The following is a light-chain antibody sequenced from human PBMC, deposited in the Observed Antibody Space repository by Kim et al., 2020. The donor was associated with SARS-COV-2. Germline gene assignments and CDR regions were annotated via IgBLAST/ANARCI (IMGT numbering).Light chain of an antibody. J-gene: IGKJ1*01. Sequence: SPGDRATPSCRASQNVDSRYFAWYQQRPGQAPRLLIYATSTRATGIPNRFSGSGSGTDFTLTISRLETEDFAVYYCQQYGTSPRTFGQGTKVDIK. CDR3: QQYGTSPRT. CDR1: QNVDSRY. CDR2: ATS. V-gene: IGKV3-20*01.